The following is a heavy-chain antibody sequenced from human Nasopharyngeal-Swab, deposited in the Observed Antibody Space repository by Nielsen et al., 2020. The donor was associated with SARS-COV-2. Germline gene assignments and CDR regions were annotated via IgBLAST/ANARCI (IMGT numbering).Heavy chain of an antibody. CDR1: GFTFSSYA. Sequence: CAASGFTFSSYAMSWFRQAPGKGLDWVSAISGSGGSTYYADSVKGRFTISRDNSKNTLYLQMNSLRAEDTAVYYCAKDLLFGIAAAGTFGFDYWGQGTLVTVSS. J-gene: IGHJ4*02. CDR3: AKDLLFGIAAAGTFGFDY. D-gene: IGHD6-13*01. V-gene: IGHV3-23*01. CDR2: ISGSGGST.